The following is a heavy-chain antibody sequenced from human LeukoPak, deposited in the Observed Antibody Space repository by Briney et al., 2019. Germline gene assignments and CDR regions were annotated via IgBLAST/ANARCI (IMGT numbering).Heavy chain of an antibody. J-gene: IGHJ4*02. V-gene: IGHV1-2*02. CDR2: INPNSGGT. CDR3: ARDPGVSVAAYYFDC. D-gene: IGHD6-19*01. Sequence: GASVKVSCKASGYTFTGYYMHWVRQAPGQGLEWMGWINPNSGGTNYAQKFQGRVTMTRDTSISTAYMELSRLRSDDTAVYYCARDPGVSVAAYYFDCWGQGTLVTVSS. CDR1: GYTFTGYY.